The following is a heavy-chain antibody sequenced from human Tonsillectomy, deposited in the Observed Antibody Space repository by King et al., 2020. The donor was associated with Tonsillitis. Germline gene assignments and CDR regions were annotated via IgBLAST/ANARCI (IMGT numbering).Heavy chain of an antibody. CDR1: GFTFSTYA. V-gene: IGHV3-30*18. J-gene: IGHJ4*02. Sequence: VQLVESGGGVVQPGRPLRLSCAASGFTFSTYAMHWVRQAPGKGLEWVAVISYDGRDKYYADSVKGRFTISRDNSKNTLYLQMSSLRAEDTAVYYCAKGRYDYIWGSYYDYWGQGILVTVSS. CDR3: AKGRYDYIWGSYYDY. D-gene: IGHD3-16*01. CDR2: ISYDGRDK.